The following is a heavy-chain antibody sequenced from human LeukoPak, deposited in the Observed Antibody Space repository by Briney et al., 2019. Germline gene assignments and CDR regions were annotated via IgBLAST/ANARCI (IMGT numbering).Heavy chain of an antibody. D-gene: IGHD2-2*01. Sequence: GGSLRLSCAASGFTFSSYWMHWVRQAPGKGLVWVSRINSDGSSTSYADSVKGRFTISRDNAKNTLYLQMNSLRAEDTAVYYCAKVGDDCSSTSCLMRYYYYYMDVWGKGTTVTVSS. CDR3: AKVGDDCSSTSCLMRYYYYYMDV. J-gene: IGHJ6*03. CDR2: INSDGSST. CDR1: GFTFSSYW. V-gene: IGHV3-74*01.